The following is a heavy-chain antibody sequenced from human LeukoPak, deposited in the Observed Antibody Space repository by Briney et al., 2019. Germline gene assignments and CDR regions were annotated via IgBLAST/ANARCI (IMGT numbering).Heavy chain of an antibody. CDR2: IYYTGST. CDR1: GGSISSSSYY. J-gene: IGHJ4*02. D-gene: IGHD4-17*01. CDR3: ARYSTVPHGGPVY. V-gene: IGHV4-39*01. Sequence: SETLSLTCTVPGGSISSSSYYWGWIREPPGKGLGWIGTIYYTGSTYYTPSLKSRVTMSVDTSKNQFSLNLTSVTAADTAVYYCARYSTVPHGGPVYWGQGTLVTVSS.